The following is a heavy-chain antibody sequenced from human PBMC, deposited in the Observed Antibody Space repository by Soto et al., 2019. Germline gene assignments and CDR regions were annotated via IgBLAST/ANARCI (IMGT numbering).Heavy chain of an antibody. CDR2: IGTAGDT. V-gene: IGHV3-13*01. CDR1: GFAFSGFD. D-gene: IGHD2-15*01. CDR3: ARGQEVGAHFFDS. Sequence: GGSLRLSCEGSGFAFSGFDMHWVRQPTGKGLEWVSTIGTAGDTYYAVSVKGRFTISRDNAKNSLSLQMNSLRVGDTAVYFCARGQEVGAHFFDSWGQGTQVTVS. J-gene: IGHJ4*02.